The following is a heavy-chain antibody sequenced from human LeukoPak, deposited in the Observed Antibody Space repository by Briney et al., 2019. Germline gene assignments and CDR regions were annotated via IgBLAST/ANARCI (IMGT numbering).Heavy chain of an antibody. V-gene: IGHV1-69*05. CDR3: ARDSIAHTGTTDYYYMDV. D-gene: IGHD1-7*01. CDR1: GGTFSSYA. CDR2: IIPISGTT. J-gene: IGHJ6*03. Sequence: ASVTVSFTASGGTFSSYAISWVRQAPGQGLEWMGGIIPISGTTDYAQKFQGRVTITTDESTSTAYMELSSLRSDDTAVYYCARDSIAHTGTTDYYYMDVWGKGTTVTVSS.